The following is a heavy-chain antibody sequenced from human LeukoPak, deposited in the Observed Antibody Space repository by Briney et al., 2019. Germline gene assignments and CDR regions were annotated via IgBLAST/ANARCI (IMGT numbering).Heavy chain of an antibody. D-gene: IGHD1-7*01. V-gene: IGHV1-46*01. J-gene: IGHJ4*02. CDR3: ARGGTTAIFDY. CDR2: INPRGETT. CDR1: GYTSTSYY. Sequence: GASVKVSCKASGYTSTSYYMNWVRQAPGQGREWMGIINPRGETTTYAQKFQGRVTMTRDMSTSTVYMELSSLRSEDTAVYYCARGGTTAIFDYWGQGTLVTVSS.